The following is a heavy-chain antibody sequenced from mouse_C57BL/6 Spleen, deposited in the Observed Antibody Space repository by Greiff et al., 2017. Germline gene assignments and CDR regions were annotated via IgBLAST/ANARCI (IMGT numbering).Heavy chain of an antibody. CDR1: GFNIKDDY. Sequence: EVQLQQSGAELVRPGASVKLSCTASGFNIKDDYMHWVKQRPEQGLEWIGWIDPENGDTEYASKFQGKATITADTSSNTAYLQLSSLTSEDTAVYYCTTDYDGTPGAYWGQGTLVTVSA. CDR3: TTDYDGTPGAY. D-gene: IGHD1-1*01. J-gene: IGHJ3*01. V-gene: IGHV14-4*01. CDR2: IDPENGDT.